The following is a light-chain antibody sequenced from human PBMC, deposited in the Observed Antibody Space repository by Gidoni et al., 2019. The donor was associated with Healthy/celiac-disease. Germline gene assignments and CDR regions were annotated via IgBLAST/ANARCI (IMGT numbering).Light chain of an antibody. CDR3: QQLNSYLALN. V-gene: IGKV1-9*01. J-gene: IGKJ4*01. Sequence: DIQLTQSPAFMSASVGDRVTITCRASQGISSYLAWYQQKPGKAHKLLIYAASTLQSGVPSRFSGSGSGTEFTLTISSLQPEDFATYYCQQLNSYLALNFGGGTKVEIK. CDR2: AAS. CDR1: QGISSY.